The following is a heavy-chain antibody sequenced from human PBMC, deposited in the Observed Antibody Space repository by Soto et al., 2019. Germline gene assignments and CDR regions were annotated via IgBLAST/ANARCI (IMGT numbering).Heavy chain of an antibody. D-gene: IGHD2-15*01. V-gene: IGHV3-15*01. Sequence: GGSLRLSCAASGFTFSNAWMSWVRQAPGKGLEWVGRIKSKTDGGTTDYAAPVKGRFTISRDDSKNTLYLQMNSLKTEDTAVYYCTTGPVVVAATPSPIVDYWGQGTLVTVSS. CDR2: IKSKTDGGTT. CDR3: TTGPVVVAATPSPIVDY. J-gene: IGHJ4*02. CDR1: GFTFSNAW.